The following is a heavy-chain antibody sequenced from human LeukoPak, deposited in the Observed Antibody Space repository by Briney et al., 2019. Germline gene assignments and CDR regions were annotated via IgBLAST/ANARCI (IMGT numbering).Heavy chain of an antibody. V-gene: IGHV1-3*01. J-gene: IGHJ3*02. Sequence: ASVKVSCKASGYTFTSYAMHWVRQAPGQRLEWMGWINAGNGSTKYSQKFQGRVTITADESTSTAYMELSSLRSEDTSVYYCARSLHVVVVAATTGDAFDIWGQGTMVTVSS. CDR3: ARSLHVVVVAATTGDAFDI. CDR1: GYTFTSYA. D-gene: IGHD2-15*01. CDR2: INAGNGST.